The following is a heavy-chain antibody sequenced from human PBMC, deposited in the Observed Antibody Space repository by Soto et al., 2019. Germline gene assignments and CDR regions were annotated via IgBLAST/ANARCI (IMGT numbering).Heavy chain of an antibody. D-gene: IGHD1-26*01. Sequence: QVQLVQSGAEVMKPGASVKVSCKASGYTFTSYYMHWLRQAPGQGLEWVGFFNPASTGTTHAQKFQGRVTMTKDTSASTAXXXXXXXXXXXXXXXXXXXXXXXXXSYTFGMDVWGQGTTVTVSS. J-gene: IGHJ6*02. V-gene: IGHV1-46*01. CDR3: XXXXXXXXSYTFGMDV. CDR2: FNPASTGT. CDR1: GYTFTSYY.